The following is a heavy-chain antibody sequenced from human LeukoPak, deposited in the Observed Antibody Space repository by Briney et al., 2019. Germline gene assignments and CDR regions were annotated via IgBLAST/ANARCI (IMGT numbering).Heavy chain of an antibody. V-gene: IGHV1-2*02. CDR3: ARGPVARDAFDI. D-gene: IGHD6-19*01. J-gene: IGHJ3*02. Sequence: ASVKVSCKASGYTFTGYDMHWVRQAPGQGLEWMGWINPNSGGTNYAQKFQGRVTMTRDTSISTAYMELSRLRSDDTAVYYCARGPVARDAFDIWGQGTMVTVSS. CDR2: INPNSGGT. CDR1: GYTFTGYD.